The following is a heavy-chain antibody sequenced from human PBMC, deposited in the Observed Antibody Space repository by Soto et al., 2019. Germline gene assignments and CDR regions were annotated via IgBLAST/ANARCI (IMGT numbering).Heavy chain of an antibody. Sequence: GGSLRLACAASGFTFSNAWMNGVLQAPGKGLEWVGRIKSKTDGGTTDYAAPVKGRFTISRDDSKNTLYLQMNSLKTEDTAVYYCITELAVWLHPHQLKTQLHYWRQGTLVTVSS. CDR1: GFTFSNAW. V-gene: IGHV3-15*07. CDR3: ITELAVWLHPHQLKTQLHY. CDR2: IKSKTDGGTT. J-gene: IGHJ4*02. D-gene: IGHD5-12*01.